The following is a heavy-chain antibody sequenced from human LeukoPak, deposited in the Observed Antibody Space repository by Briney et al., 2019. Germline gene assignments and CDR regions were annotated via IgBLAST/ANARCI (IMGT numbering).Heavy chain of an antibody. CDR2: IKNDGSIT. V-gene: IGHV3-74*01. CDR3: ARESGQTSGWYGNNY. CDR1: GFIFSGYW. J-gene: IGHJ4*02. D-gene: IGHD6-19*01. Sequence: GGSLRLSCAASGFIFSGYWMHWVRHAPGKGLVWLSRIKNDGSITSYADSVKGRFTISRDNAKNSLNLQMNSLRAEDTAAYYCARESGQTSGWYGNNYWGQGTLVTVSS.